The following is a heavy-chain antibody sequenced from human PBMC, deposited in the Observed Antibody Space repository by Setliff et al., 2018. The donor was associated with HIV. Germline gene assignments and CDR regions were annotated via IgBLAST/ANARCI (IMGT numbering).Heavy chain of an antibody. CDR1: GDSSSNDY. CDR3: ASLFRLSGFWISFLPDY. D-gene: IGHD3-3*01. CDR2: IHTSGTT. Sequence: SETLSLTCTVSGDSSSNDYWTWVRQPPGKGLEWIGNIHTSGTTKYNPSLNSRVTISVDMSKSQFSLRLSSVTAADTAVYYCASLFRLSGFWISFLPDYWGQGILVTVSS. J-gene: IGHJ4*02. V-gene: IGHV4-4*08.